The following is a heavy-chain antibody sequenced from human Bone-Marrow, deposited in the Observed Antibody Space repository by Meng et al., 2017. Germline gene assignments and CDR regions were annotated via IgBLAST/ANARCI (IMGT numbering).Heavy chain of an antibody. J-gene: IGHJ6*02. CDR3: ARGTGITMVRGVITYLAAPYYYYYYGMDV. V-gene: IGHV1-2*02. Sequence: ASVKVSCKASGYTFTGYYMHWVRQAPGQGLEWMGWINPNSGGTNYAQKFQGRVTMTRDTSISTAYMELSSLRSEDTAVYYCARGTGITMVRGVITYLAAPYYYYYYGMDVWGQGTMVTVSS. CDR1: GYTFTGYY. CDR2: INPNSGGT. D-gene: IGHD3-10*01.